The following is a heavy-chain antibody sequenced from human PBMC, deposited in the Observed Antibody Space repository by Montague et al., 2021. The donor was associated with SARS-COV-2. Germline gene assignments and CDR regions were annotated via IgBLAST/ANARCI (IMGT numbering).Heavy chain of an antibody. V-gene: IGHV2-5*02. CDR2: IYWDDDK. D-gene: IGHD1-26*01. J-gene: IGHJ3*02. Sequence: ALVKPTQTLTLTCTFSGFSLSTSGVGVGWIRQPPGKALEWLALIYWDDDKRYSPSLKSRLTITKDTSKNQVVLTMTNMDPVGTATYYCAHRRGLLLSDAFDIWGQGTMVTVSS. CDR1: GFSLSTSGVG. CDR3: AHRRGLLLSDAFDI.